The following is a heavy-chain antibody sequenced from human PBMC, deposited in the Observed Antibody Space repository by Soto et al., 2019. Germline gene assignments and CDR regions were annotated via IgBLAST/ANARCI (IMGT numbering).Heavy chain of an antibody. CDR1: GASITSGHYY. J-gene: IGHJ4*02. Sequence: PSETLSLTCTVSGASITSGHYYWSWVRHHPGKGLEWIGNIFYTYSGSTLYNPSLKSRVTMSVDTSKQEFSLKLSSVTAADTALYYCARGGQDFWSGPFDYWGRGALVTVSS. CDR3: ARGGQDFWSGPFDY. V-gene: IGHV4-31*03. D-gene: IGHD3-3*01. CDR2: IFYTYSGST.